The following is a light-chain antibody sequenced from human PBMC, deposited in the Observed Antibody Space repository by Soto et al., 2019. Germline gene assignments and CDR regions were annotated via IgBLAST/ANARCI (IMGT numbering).Light chain of an antibody. Sequence: DIQMTQSPSSLSASVGDRVTITCRASQSISSYLNWYQQKPGKAPKLLIYAASSLKRGVPSRFSGSGSGTDFTLTISSLQPEDFATYYCKQSYGTFGPGTKVDIK. CDR2: AAS. V-gene: IGKV1-39*01. J-gene: IGKJ3*01. CDR1: QSISSY. CDR3: KQSYGT.